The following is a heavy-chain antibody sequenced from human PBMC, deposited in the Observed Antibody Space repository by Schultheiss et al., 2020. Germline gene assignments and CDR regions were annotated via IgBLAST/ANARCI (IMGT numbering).Heavy chain of an antibody. CDR1: GFTFTSSA. Sequence: SVTVSCKASGFTFTSSAVQWVRQARGQRLEWIGWIVVGSGNTNYAQKFQERVTITRDMSTSTAYMELSSLRSEDTAVYYCAGSIAAAGKEFDYWGQGTLVTVS. D-gene: IGHD6-13*01. V-gene: IGHV1-58*01. CDR3: AGSIAAAGKEFDY. J-gene: IGHJ4*02. CDR2: IVVGSGNT.